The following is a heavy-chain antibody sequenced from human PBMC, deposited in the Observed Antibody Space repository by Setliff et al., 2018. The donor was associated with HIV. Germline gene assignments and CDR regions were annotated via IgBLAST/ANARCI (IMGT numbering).Heavy chain of an antibody. CDR2: IWYDGSNK. CDR3: AKDLLEAAAGIFDY. CDR1: GFTFSSYG. J-gene: IGHJ4*02. D-gene: IGHD6-13*01. Sequence: PGGSLRLSCAASGFTFSSYGMHWVRQAPGKGLEWMAVIWYDGSNKYYADSVKGRFTISRDNSKNTLYLQMNSLRAEDTAVYYCAKDLLEAAAGIFDYWGQGTLVTVSS. V-gene: IGHV3-30*02.